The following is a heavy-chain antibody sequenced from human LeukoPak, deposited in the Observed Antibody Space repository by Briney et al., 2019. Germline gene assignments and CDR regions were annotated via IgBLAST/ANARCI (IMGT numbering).Heavy chain of an antibody. D-gene: IGHD6-13*01. Sequence: SQTLSLTCTVSGGSISSNNYYWAWIRQPPGKGLGWIRSVFHDGGTYHHPSLKGRVTISVDTSKNQFSLKLTSVTAADTAVYYCARQTYGSNFPYYFDYWGQGTLVTVSS. CDR1: GGSISSNNYY. J-gene: IGHJ4*02. CDR3: ARQTYGSNFPYYFDY. CDR2: VFHDGGT. V-gene: IGHV4-39*01.